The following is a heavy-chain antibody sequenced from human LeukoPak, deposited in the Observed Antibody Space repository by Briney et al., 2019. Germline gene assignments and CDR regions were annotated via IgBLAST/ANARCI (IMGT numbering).Heavy chain of an antibody. V-gene: IGHV3-30-3*01. J-gene: IGHJ6*02. Sequence: GGSLRLSCAASGFTFSSYAMHWVRQAPGKGLEWVAVISYDGSNKYYADSVKGRFTISRDNSKNTLYLQMNSLRAEDTAVYYCARDHYPSGSPVHGMDVWGQGTTVTVSS. CDR2: ISYDGSNK. D-gene: IGHD1-26*01. CDR1: GFTFSSYA. CDR3: ARDHYPSGSPVHGMDV.